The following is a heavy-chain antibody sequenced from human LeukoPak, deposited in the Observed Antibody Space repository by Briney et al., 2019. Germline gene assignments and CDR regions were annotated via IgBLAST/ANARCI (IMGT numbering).Heavy chain of an antibody. CDR1: GFTFSSYA. V-gene: IGHV3-23*01. CDR3: AKVHYYDSSGYYYYYYGMDV. CDR2: ISGDGGST. J-gene: IGHJ6*02. D-gene: IGHD3-22*01. Sequence: PGGSLRLSCAASGFTFSSYAMNWVRQAPGKGLEWVSGISGDGGSTYYADSVKGRFTISRDNSKNTLYLQMNSLRAEDTAVYYCAKVHYYDSSGYYYYYYGMDVRGQGTTVTVS.